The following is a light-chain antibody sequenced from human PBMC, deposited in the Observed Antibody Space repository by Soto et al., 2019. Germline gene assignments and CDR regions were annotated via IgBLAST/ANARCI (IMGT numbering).Light chain of an antibody. J-gene: IGKJ3*01. CDR3: QQYGSSLFT. CDR2: GAS. V-gene: IGKV3-20*01. Sequence: EIVLTQSPGTLSLSPGERATLSFSASQSVSSSYSAWYQQKPGQAPRLLIYGASSRATGIPDRFSGSGSGTDFTLTISRLEPEDFAVYYCQQYGSSLFTFGPGTKVDIK. CDR1: QSVSSSY.